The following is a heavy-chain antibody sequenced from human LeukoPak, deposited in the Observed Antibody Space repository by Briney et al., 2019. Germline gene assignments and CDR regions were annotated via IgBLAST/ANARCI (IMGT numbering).Heavy chain of an antibody. D-gene: IGHD3-22*01. V-gene: IGHV3-23*01. CDR3: AKPRLLPYYYDSSGYYYMPNFDY. CDR2: ISGSGGST. Sequence: GGSLRLSCAASGFTFSSYAMSWVCQAPGKGLEWVSAISGSGGSTYYADSVKGRFTISRDNSKNTLYLQMNSLRAEDTAVYYCAKPRLLPYYYDSSGYYYMPNFDYWGQGTLVTVSS. CDR1: GFTFSSYA. J-gene: IGHJ4*02.